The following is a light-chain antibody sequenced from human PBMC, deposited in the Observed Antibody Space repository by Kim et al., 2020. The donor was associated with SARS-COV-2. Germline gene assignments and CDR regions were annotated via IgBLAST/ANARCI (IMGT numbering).Light chain of an antibody. J-gene: IGKJ2*01. V-gene: IGKV1-17*03. CDR2: AAS. Sequence: ASVGDRVTITCRASQGVSSYVAWFQQKSGRVPKRLIMAASSVQRGAPSRFSGSGSGTEFTLTITSLQPEDFATYYCLQHYIYPYTFGQGTKLEI. CDR1: QGVSSY. CDR3: LQHYIYPYT.